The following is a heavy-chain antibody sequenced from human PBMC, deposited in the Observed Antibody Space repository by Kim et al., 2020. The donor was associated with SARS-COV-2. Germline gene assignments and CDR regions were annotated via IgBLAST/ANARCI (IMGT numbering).Heavy chain of an antibody. D-gene: IGHD5-18*01. CDR3: AKMAVMDGYYYFYSYGMGV. CDR2: VSGVGGNK. V-gene: IGHV3-23*01. Sequence: GGSLRLSCVGSGFTFDNYAMSWVRQAPGKGLEWVSVVSGVGGNKFYADSVRGRFTISRDNSKNILYLQMNSLRAEDTALYYCAKMAVMDGYYYFYSYGMGVGGQGTTVTVS. CDR1: GFTFDNYA. J-gene: IGHJ6*02.